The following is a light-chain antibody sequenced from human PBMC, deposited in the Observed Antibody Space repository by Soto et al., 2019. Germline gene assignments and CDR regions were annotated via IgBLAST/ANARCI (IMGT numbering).Light chain of an antibody. Sequence: EIVWTQSPGTLSLSPGERATLSCRASQSVSSSSYVAWYQQKPGQAPRLLIYGASSRATGIPDRFSGSGSATDFTLTISRLEPEDFAVYYCRQYGSSPSYTFGQGTKLEIK. J-gene: IGKJ2*01. CDR2: GAS. CDR3: RQYGSSPSYT. CDR1: QSVSSSSY. V-gene: IGKV3-20*01.